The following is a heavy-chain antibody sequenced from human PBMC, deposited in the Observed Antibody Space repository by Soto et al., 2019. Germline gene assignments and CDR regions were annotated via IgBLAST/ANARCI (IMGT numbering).Heavy chain of an antibody. Sequence: GGSLRLSCAAFGFTFSSYAMSWVRQAPGKGLEWVSAISGSGGSTYYADSVKGRFTISRDNSKNTLYLQMNSLRAEDTAVYYCAKAQWLAYYFDYWGQGTLVTVSS. V-gene: IGHV3-23*01. CDR2: ISGSGGST. CDR1: GFTFSSYA. CDR3: AKAQWLAYYFDY. J-gene: IGHJ4*02. D-gene: IGHD6-19*01.